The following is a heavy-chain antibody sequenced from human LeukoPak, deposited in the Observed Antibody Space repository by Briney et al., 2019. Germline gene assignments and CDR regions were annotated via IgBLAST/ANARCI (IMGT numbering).Heavy chain of an antibody. CDR2: LGGSGGRT. Sequence: GRSLRPSCAASGFTFTGYAMGWGPQAPGKGREWVSDLGGSGGRTYSADSVQGRFTISRANSTNTLYLQMNSLRAEATAVYSCASYDILTGPTGDDYWGQGTLVTVSS. D-gene: IGHD3-9*01. J-gene: IGHJ4*02. V-gene: IGHV3-23*01. CDR3: ASYDILTGPTGDDY. CDR1: GFTFTGYA.